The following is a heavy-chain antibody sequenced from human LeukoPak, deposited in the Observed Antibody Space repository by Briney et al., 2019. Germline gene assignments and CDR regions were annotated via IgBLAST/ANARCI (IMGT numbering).Heavy chain of an antibody. J-gene: IGHJ3*01. CDR1: GFDFSASS. CDR2: IRASSSLI. CDR3: AREASLG. V-gene: IGHV3-48*04. Sequence: GGSLRLFCVASGFDFSASSFNYIRQAPGKGLEWVSYIRASSSLISYADSVRGRFTISRDDAKKSVFLQMHSLRADDTAVYYCAREASLGWGQGTVVTVSS.